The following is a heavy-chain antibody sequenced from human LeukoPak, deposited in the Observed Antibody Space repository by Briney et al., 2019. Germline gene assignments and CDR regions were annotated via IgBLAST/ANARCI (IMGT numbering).Heavy chain of an antibody. CDR3: ASGNPGYDRDSFDI. J-gene: IGHJ3*02. V-gene: IGHV4-30-4*01. Sequence: PSETLSLTCTVSGGSISSGDYYWIWIRQPPGKGLEWIVYIYYSGSTYYNPSLKSRVTISLDRSKNQFSLKLSSMAAADPAVYYCASGNPGYDRDSFDIWGQGTMVTVSS. CDR2: IYYSGST. CDR1: GGSISSGDYY. D-gene: IGHD5-12*01.